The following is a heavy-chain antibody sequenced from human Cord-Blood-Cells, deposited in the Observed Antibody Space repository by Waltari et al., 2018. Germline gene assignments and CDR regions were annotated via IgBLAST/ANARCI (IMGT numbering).Heavy chain of an antibody. V-gene: IGHV2-26*01. CDR2: IFSNDEK. J-gene: IGHJ5*02. CDR3: ARISHSSSSNWVDP. CDR1: GFSLSNARMG. D-gene: IGHD6-6*01. Sequence: QATLKESGPVLVKPTETLTLTCTVSGFSLSNARMGVSWCRQPPGKGLEWLAHIFSNDEKSYSTTLKSRLTITNDTSKSQVVLTMTNMDPVDTATYYCARISHSSSSNWVDPWGQGTLVTVSS.